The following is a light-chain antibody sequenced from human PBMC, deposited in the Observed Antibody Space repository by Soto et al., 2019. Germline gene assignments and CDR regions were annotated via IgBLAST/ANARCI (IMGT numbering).Light chain of an antibody. CDR1: QSISSW. CDR3: QPYNSYSKT. V-gene: IGKV1-5*03. J-gene: IGKJ1*01. CDR2: KAS. Sequence: DIQMTQSPSTLSASVGDRVTIACRASQSISSWLAWYQQKPGKAPKLLIYKASSLESGVPSRFSGSGSGTEVTLTISSLQPDDFATYYCQPYNSYSKTFGQGTKVEIK.